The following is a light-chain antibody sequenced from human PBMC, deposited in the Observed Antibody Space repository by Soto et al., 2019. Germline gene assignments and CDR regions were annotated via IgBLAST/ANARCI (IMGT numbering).Light chain of an antibody. Sequence: DIQLTQSPSFLSASVGDRVTITCRASQAMSSSLAWYQHNPGKAPKLLIYAASTLQNGVPSSFSGSGSGTEFTLTISSLQPEDFATYYCQHLNDYRYTFGQGTKVEIK. V-gene: IGKV1-9*01. CDR3: QHLNDYRYT. CDR2: AAS. CDR1: QAMSSS. J-gene: IGKJ2*01.